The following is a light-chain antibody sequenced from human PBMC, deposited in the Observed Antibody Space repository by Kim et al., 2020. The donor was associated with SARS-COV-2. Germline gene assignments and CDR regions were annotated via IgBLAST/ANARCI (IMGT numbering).Light chain of an antibody. V-gene: IGKV3-20*01. CDR1: QSVSSSY. CDR2: GAS. J-gene: IGKJ2*01. Sequence: SPGERDTLTCRASQSVSSSYLAWYQQKPGQAPRLLIYGASSRATGIPDRFSGSGSGTDFTLTISRLEPEDFAVYYWQQYGSSPMYTFGQGTKLEI. CDR3: QQYGSSPMYT.